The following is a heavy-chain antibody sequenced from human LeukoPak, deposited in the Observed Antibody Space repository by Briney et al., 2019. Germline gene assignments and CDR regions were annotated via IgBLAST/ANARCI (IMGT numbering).Heavy chain of an antibody. CDR1: GGSISSGDYC. CDR2: IYYSGST. D-gene: IGHD3-3*01. Sequence: SQTLSLTCTVSGGSISSGDYCWSWILQPPGKGLDWIGYIYYSGSTYYNQALKSRVNISVDTSKIQFSLKLSSVTAADTAVYYCARVTTIFGVVWLDAFDIWGQGTMVTVSS. V-gene: IGHV4-30-4*08. CDR3: ARVTTIFGVVWLDAFDI. J-gene: IGHJ3*02.